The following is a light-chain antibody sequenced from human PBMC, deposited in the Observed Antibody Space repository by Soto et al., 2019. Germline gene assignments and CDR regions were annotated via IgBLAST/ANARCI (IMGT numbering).Light chain of an antibody. V-gene: IGKV1-39*01. CDR2: AAS. Sequence: DIQMTQSPSSLSASVGDTVTITCRASQSISNYLNWYQQKPGKAPKLLIYAASSLQSGVPSRFSGSGSGTEFILTISSLQPEDFATYYCQQSSTIPPAFGPGTKVDIK. CDR3: QQSSTIPPA. J-gene: IGKJ3*01. CDR1: QSISNY.